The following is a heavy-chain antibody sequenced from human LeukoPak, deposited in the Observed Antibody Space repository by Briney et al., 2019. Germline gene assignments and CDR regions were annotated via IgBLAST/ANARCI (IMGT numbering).Heavy chain of an antibody. V-gene: IGHV3-23*01. Sequence: GGSLRLSCAASGFTLSSYAMSWVRQAPGKGLEWVSAISGSGGSTYYADSVKGRFTISRDNSKNTLYLQMNSLRAEDTAVYYCAKGLLSTIFGVVTENYFDYWGQGTLVTVSS. CDR3: AKGLLSTIFGVVTENYFDY. CDR1: GFTLSSYA. J-gene: IGHJ4*02. D-gene: IGHD3-3*01. CDR2: ISGSGGST.